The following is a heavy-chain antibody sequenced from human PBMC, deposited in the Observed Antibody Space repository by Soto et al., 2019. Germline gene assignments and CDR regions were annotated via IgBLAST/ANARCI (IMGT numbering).Heavy chain of an antibody. CDR2: ISGNNGNT. CDR3: GREYCSSVRCDGVDY. J-gene: IGHJ4*02. CDR1: GDTFTNYG. Sequence: QVQLVQSGGEVKKPGASVKVSCEGSGDTFTNYGISWVRQAPGQGLEWMGWISGNNGNTNYAQKLQGSVTMTADTSTSTAYMEVRSLISDGTAVYDGGREYCSSVRCDGVDYWGQGTLVTVSS. D-gene: IGHD2-2*01. V-gene: IGHV1-18*01.